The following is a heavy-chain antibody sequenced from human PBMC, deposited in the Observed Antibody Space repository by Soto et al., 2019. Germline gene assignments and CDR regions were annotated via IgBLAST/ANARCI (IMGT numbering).Heavy chain of an antibody. CDR2: INHSGST. V-gene: IGHV4-34*01. J-gene: IGHJ6*02. CDR1: GGSFSGSY. D-gene: IGHD2-8*01. Sequence: ETLSLTCAVYGGSFSGSYWSWIRQPPGKGLEWIGEINHSGSTNHNPSLKSRVTILVDTSKNQFSLKLSSVTAADTAVYYCATGYCTNGVCYTRTLSGMDVWGQGTTVTAP. CDR3: ATGYCTNGVCYTRTLSGMDV.